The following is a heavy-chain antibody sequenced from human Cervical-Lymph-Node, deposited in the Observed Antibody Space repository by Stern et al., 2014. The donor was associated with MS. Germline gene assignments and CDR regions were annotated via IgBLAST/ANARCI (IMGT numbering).Heavy chain of an antibody. Sequence: VQLVESGAEVKKPGASVKVSFKASGYTFTSDYVHCVRHAPGQGLEWLVIINPSDGSTSYAQNFEGRVTLTRDTSTSTVSMELTSLRSEDTAVYYCARDLVDGRIGGPGTFDYWGQGTLVTVSS. CDR1: GYTFTSDY. J-gene: IGHJ4*02. V-gene: IGHV1-46*03. CDR3: ARDLVDGRIGGPGTFDY. CDR2: INPSDGST. D-gene: IGHD4-23*01.